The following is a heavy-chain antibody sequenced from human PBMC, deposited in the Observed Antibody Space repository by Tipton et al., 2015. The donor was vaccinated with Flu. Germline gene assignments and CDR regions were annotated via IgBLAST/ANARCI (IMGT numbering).Heavy chain of an antibody. CDR2: IYYSGST. V-gene: IGHV4-39*01. CDR3: ARRVAVAAQFDY. D-gene: IGHD6-19*01. J-gene: IGHJ4*02. CDR1: GFSISSSSYY. Sequence: TLSLTCTVSGFSISSSSYYWVWIRQPPGKGLEWIGSIYYSGSTYYNPSLKIRVTISVDTSKNQFSLKLSSVTAEDTAVYYCARRVAVAAQFDYWGKGTLVTVS.